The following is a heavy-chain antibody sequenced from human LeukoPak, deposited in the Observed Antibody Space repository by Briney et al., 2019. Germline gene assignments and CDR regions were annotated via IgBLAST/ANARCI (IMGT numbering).Heavy chain of an antibody. J-gene: IGHJ4*02. CDR3: ARAALGYSGYDYHY. Sequence: XSVTVSCKASGYTFTSYAMNWVGQAPGQGLEWMGWINTNTGNPTYAQGFTGRFVFSLDTSVSTAYLQISSLKAEDTAVYYCARAALGYSGYDYHYWGQGTLVTVSS. CDR1: GYTFTSYA. D-gene: IGHD5-12*01. CDR2: INTNTGNP. V-gene: IGHV7-4-1*02.